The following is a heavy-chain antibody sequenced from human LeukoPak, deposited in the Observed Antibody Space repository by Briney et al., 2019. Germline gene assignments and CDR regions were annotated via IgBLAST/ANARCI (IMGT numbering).Heavy chain of an antibody. CDR3: ARASYV. V-gene: IGHV1-2*02. Sequence: ASVKVSCKGSGYTFTGDYIHWVRQAPGQGLEWMGWIHPNNGGTNYAQKFQGRVTMTRDTSISTVYMELNGLIFDDTAVYFCARASYVWGQGSLVTVSS. CDR2: IHPNNGGT. CDR1: GYTFTGDY. D-gene: IGHD3-16*01. J-gene: IGHJ4*02.